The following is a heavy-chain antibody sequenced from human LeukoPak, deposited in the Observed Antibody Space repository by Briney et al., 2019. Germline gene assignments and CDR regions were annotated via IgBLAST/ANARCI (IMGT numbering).Heavy chain of an antibody. V-gene: IGHV4-61*08. D-gene: IGHD6-13*01. CDR2: IYYSGST. CDR1: GGSISSGGYY. CDR3: ARERGVAAAGRWDDYYYYGMDV. J-gene: IGHJ6*02. Sequence: SETLSLTCTVSGGSISSGGYYWSWIRQPPGRGLEWIGYIYYSGSTNYNPSLKSRVTISVDTSKNQFSLKLSSVTAADTAVYYCARERGVAAAGRWDDYYYYGMDVWGQGTTVTVSS.